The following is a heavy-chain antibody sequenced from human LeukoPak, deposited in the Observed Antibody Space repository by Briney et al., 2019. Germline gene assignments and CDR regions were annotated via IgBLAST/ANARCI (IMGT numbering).Heavy chain of an antibody. CDR2: IYYSGST. D-gene: IGHD2-15*01. J-gene: IGHJ4*02. CDR1: GGPINSYY. CDR3: ALSRWRVFDY. Sequence: PSETLSLTCTVSGGPINSYYWTWIRQPPGKGLEWVAYIYYSGSTKYHPSLKSRVNTSLYTSKNQFSLNMTSLTVTVTDVYSCALSRWRVFDYWGQGILVTVST. V-gene: IGHV4-59*08.